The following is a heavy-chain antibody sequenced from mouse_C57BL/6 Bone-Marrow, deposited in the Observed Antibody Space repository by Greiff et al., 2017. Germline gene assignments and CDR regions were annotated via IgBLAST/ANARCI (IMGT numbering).Heavy chain of an antibody. J-gene: IGHJ4*01. Sequence: QVQLQQPGAELVKPGASVKMSCKASGYTFTSYWITWVKQRPGQGLEWIGDIYPGSGSTNYNEKFKSKVTLTVDTSSSTAYMQLSSLTSEDSAVYYCARNDGYYVWAMDYWGQGTSVTVSS. V-gene: IGHV1-55*01. CDR3: ARNDGYYVWAMDY. D-gene: IGHD2-3*01. CDR1: GYTFTSYW. CDR2: IYPGSGST.